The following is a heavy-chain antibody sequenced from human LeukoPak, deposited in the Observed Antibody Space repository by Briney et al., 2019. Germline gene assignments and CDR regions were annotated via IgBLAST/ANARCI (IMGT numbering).Heavy chain of an antibody. J-gene: IGHJ4*02. CDR2: TRNKANSYTT. V-gene: IGHV3-72*01. D-gene: IGHD3-9*01. Sequence: QPGGSLRLSCAATEFTFSDHYMDWVRQAPGKGLEWIGRTRNKANSYTTEYAASVKGRFTISRDDSKNSLYLQMNSLKTEDTVVYYCARWDSAVTGYYWGQGTLVTVSS. CDR3: ARWDSAVTGYY. CDR1: EFTFSDHY.